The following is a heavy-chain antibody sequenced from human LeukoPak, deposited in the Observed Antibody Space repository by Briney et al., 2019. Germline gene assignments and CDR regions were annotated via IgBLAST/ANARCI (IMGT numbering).Heavy chain of an antibody. V-gene: IGHV4-30-4*01. Sequence: SETLSLTCTVSGGSISSGDYYWSWIRQPPGKGLEWIGYIYYSGSTYYNPSLKSRVTISVDTSKNQFSLKLSSVTAADTAVYYCARNELLWPPYFDYWGQGTLVTVSS. J-gene: IGHJ4*02. CDR2: IYYSGST. CDR3: ARNELLWPPYFDY. D-gene: IGHD3-10*01. CDR1: GGSISSGDYY.